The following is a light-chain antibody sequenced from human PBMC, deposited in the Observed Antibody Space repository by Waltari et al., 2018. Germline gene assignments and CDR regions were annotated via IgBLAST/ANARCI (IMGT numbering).Light chain of an antibody. Sequence: QSALTQPASVSGSPGQSITISCPGTSSDVGSYNLVSWYQQHPGKAPKLMIYEGSKRPSGVSNHFSGSKSGNTASLTISGLQAEDEADYYCCSYAGSSPVVFGGGTKLTVL. CDR3: CSYAGSSPVV. CDR1: SSDVGSYNL. CDR2: EGS. V-gene: IGLV2-23*01. J-gene: IGLJ2*01.